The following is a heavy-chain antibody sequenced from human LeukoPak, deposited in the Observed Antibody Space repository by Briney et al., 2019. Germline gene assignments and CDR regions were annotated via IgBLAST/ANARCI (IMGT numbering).Heavy chain of an antibody. D-gene: IGHD3-10*01. J-gene: IGHJ4*02. Sequence: GGSLRLSCAASGFTVSSNYMSWVRQAPEKGLEWVSVIYSGGSTYYADSVKGRFTISRDNSKNTLYLQMNSLRAEDTAVYYCARGAELDFFDYWGQGTLVTVSS. V-gene: IGHV3-53*01. CDR1: GFTVSSNY. CDR3: ARGAELDFFDY. CDR2: IYSGGST.